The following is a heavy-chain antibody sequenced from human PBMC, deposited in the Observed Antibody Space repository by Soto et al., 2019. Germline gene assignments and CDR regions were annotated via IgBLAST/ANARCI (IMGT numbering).Heavy chain of an antibody. Sequence: PGGSLRLSCSASGFTFSSYWMHWVRQAPGKGLVWVSRINRDGSSTSYADSVKGRITISRDNAKNTLYLQMNSLRAEDTAVYYCARGGYSSGWTHYYYYYGMDVWGQGTTVTVSS. D-gene: IGHD6-19*01. J-gene: IGHJ6*02. CDR1: GFTFSSYW. CDR2: INRDGSST. V-gene: IGHV3-74*01. CDR3: ARGGYSSGWTHYYYYYGMDV.